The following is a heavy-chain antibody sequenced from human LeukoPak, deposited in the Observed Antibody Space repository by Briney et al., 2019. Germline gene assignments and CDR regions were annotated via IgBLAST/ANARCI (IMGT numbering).Heavy chain of an antibody. J-gene: IGHJ5*02. CDR2: ISAYNGNT. V-gene: IGHV1-18*01. D-gene: IGHD3-10*01. CDR1: GYTFTSYG. Sequence: GASVKVSCKASGYTFTSYGISWVRQAPGQGLEWMGWISAYNGNTNYAQKLQGRVTMTTDTSTSTAYMELRSLGSDDTAVYYCARERIGGGYNWFDPWGQGTLVTVSS. CDR3: ARERIGGGYNWFDP.